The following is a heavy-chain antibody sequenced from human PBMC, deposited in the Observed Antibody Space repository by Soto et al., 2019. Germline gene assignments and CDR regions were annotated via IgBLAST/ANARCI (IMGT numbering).Heavy chain of an antibody. CDR2: VNPNNGNT. CDR3: AMVYGTRRYYYYYGMDV. J-gene: IGHJ6*02. Sequence: VSVKVSCKASGYSFTCYYMHGVRQAPGQGLEWMGWVNPNNGNTNYAQKFQGWVTMTRDTSISTAYMELGSLRSEDTAVYYCAMVYGTRRYYYYYGMDVRGQGTTVTVSS. V-gene: IGHV1-2*04. D-gene: IGHD3-10*01. CDR1: GYSFTCYY.